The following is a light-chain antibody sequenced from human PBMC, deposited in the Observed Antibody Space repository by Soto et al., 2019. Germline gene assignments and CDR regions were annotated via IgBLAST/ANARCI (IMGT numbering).Light chain of an antibody. Sequence: ETVMTQSPATLSVSPGERATLSCRASQSVSSKLAWYQQKPGQAPRLLIYGASTRVTGIPARFSGSGSGTEFTLTFSSLQSEDFAVYYCQQYNNWPPITFGQGTRLEIK. CDR2: GAS. CDR1: QSVSSK. CDR3: QQYNNWPPIT. J-gene: IGKJ5*01. V-gene: IGKV3D-15*01.